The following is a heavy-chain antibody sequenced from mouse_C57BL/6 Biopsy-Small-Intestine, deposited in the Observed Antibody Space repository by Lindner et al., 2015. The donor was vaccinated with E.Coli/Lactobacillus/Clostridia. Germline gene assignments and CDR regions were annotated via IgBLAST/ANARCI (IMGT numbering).Heavy chain of an antibody. CDR1: GYTFISYV. J-gene: IGHJ3*01. V-gene: IGHV1-14*01. CDR2: INPYSDAT. D-gene: IGHD4-1*01. Sequence: VQLQESGPELVKPGTSVKMSRKASGYTFISYVLYWVKQKPGQGLEWIGYINPYSDATKYNENFKGKATLTSDKSSSTAYMELSSLTSEDSAVYYCTRRDWDVAGFAYWGQGTLVTVSS. CDR3: TRRDWDVAGFAY.